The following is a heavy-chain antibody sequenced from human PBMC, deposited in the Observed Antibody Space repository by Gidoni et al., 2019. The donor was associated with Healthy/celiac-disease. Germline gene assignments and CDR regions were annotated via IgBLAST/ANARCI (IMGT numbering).Heavy chain of an antibody. V-gene: IGHV3-66*01. D-gene: IGHD5-18*01. Sequence: EVQLVESGGGLVQPGGSLRLSCAASGFTVSSNYMSWVRQAPGKGLEWVSVIYSGGSTYYADSVKGRCTISRDNSKNTLYLQMNSLRAEDTAVYYCATDTAMVPAFDYWGQGTLVTVSS. CDR1: GFTVSSNY. CDR3: ATDTAMVPAFDY. CDR2: IYSGGST. J-gene: IGHJ4*02.